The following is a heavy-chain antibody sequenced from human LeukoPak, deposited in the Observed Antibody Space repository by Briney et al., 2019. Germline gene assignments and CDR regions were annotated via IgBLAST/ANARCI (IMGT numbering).Heavy chain of an antibody. J-gene: IGHJ4*02. CDR3: AKDSIMITFGGFIETDY. CDR1: GYTFTGYY. Sequence: GASVKVSCKASGYTFTGYYMHWVRQAPGQGLEWMGWINPNSGGTNYAQKFQGRVTMTRDTSISTAYMELSRLRSDDTAVYYCAKDSIMITFGGFIETDYWGQGTLVTVSS. V-gene: IGHV1-2*02. D-gene: IGHD3-16*02. CDR2: INPNSGGT.